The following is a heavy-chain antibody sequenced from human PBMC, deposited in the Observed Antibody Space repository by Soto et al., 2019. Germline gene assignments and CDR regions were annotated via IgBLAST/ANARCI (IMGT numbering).Heavy chain of an antibody. Sequence: EVQLLESGGGLVQPGGSLRLSCAASGFTFSSYAMSWVRQAPGKGLEWVSYISSSGTTIYYADSVKGRFTISRDNAKNSLYLQMNSLRAEDTAVYYCARAFTYYYDSSGYYYPGYWGQGTLVTVSS. CDR1: GFTFSSYA. J-gene: IGHJ4*02. CDR2: ISSSGTTI. D-gene: IGHD3-22*01. V-gene: IGHV3-48*04. CDR3: ARAFTYYYDSSGYYYPGY.